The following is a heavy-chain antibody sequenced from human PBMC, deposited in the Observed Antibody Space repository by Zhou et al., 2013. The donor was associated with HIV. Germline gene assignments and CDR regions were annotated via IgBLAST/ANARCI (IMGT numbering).Heavy chain of an antibody. J-gene: IGHJ6*02. CDR1: GGSISRHY. CDR3: AREDGDNDYYYGMDV. D-gene: IGHD4-17*01. V-gene: IGHV4-59*11. CDR2: NYYRGNT. Sequence: QVQLQESGPGLVKPSETLSLTCTVSGGSISRHYWTWIRQSPEKGLEWIGYNYYRGNTYYNPSLKSRVTISVDTSKSQFSLKLTSVTAADTAVYYCAREDGDNDYYYGMDVWGQGITGHRLV.